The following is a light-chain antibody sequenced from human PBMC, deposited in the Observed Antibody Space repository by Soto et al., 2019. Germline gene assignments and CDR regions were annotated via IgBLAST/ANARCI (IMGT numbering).Light chain of an antibody. V-gene: IGLV2-14*01. CDR3: SSYTSSITV. CDR2: EVS. J-gene: IGLJ3*02. CDR1: SSDVGGYNY. Sequence: QSALTQPASVSGSPGQSITISCTGTSSDVGGYNYVSWYQQHPGKAPKLMIYEVSNRPSGVSNRFSGSKSGNTASLTISGLQAEDEADYYFSSYTSSITVFGGGTKLTVL.